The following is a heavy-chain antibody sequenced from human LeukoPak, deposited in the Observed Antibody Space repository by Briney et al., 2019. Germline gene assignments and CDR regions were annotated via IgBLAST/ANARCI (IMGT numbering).Heavy chain of an antibody. V-gene: IGHV3-21*01. CDR1: GFTFSSYS. CDR2: ISSSSSYI. J-gene: IGHJ5*02. D-gene: IGHD2-2*01. Sequence: RSGGSLRLSCAASGFTFSSYSMNWVRQAPGKGLEWVSSISSSSSYIYYADSVKGRFTISRDNAENSLYLQMNSLRAEDTAVYYCARDSGSEYQLLGAYNWFDPWGQGTLVTVSS. CDR3: ARDSGSEYQLLGAYNWFDP.